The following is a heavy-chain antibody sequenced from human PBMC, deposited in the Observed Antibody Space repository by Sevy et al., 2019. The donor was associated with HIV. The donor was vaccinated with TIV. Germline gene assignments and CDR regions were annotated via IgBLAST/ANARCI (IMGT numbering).Heavy chain of an antibody. Sequence: GGSLTLSCAASGFTFSSYGMHWVRHAPGKGLEWVAVISYDGSNKYYADSVKGRFTISRDNSKNTLYLQMNSLRAEDTAVYYCAKDGYCTNGVCRGLDPWGQGTLVTVSS. D-gene: IGHD2-8*01. J-gene: IGHJ5*02. CDR3: AKDGYCTNGVCRGLDP. CDR2: ISYDGSNK. V-gene: IGHV3-30*18. CDR1: GFTFSSYG.